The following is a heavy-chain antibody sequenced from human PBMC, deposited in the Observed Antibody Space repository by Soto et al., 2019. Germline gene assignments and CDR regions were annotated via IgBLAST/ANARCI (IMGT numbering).Heavy chain of an antibody. Sequence: QVQLVQSGAEVKKPGSSVKVSCKASGGTFSSYTISWVRQAPGQGLEWMGRIIPILGIANYAQKFQGRVTITADKSTSTAYMELSSLRSEDTAVYYCARDATGPNSVDYWGQGTLVTVSS. J-gene: IGHJ4*02. CDR2: IIPILGIA. D-gene: IGHD1-1*01. CDR3: ARDATGPNSVDY. CDR1: GGTFSSYT. V-gene: IGHV1-69*08.